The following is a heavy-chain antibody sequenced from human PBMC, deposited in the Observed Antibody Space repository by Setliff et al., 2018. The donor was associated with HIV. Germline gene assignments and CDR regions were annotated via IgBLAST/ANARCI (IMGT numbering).Heavy chain of an antibody. CDR2: IYTSGST. D-gene: IGHD3-10*01. Sequence: SETLSLTCTVSGGSISSGSYSWSWIRQPAGKGLEWIGHIYTSGSTNYNPSLKSRVTISVDTSKNQFSLKLSSVTAADTAVYYCARERSALLWKNWFDPWGQGTLVTVSS. CDR1: GGSISSGSYS. CDR3: ARERSALLWKNWFDP. J-gene: IGHJ5*02. V-gene: IGHV4-61*09.